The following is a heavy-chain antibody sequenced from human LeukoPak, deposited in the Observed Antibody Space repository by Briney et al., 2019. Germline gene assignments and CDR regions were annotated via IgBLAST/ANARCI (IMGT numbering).Heavy chain of an antibody. J-gene: IGHJ4*02. D-gene: IGHD3-9*01. V-gene: IGHV3-23*01. Sequence: GGSLRLSCAASGFTFSSYAMSWVRQAPGKGLEWVSAISGSGGSTYYADSVKGRFTISRDNSKNTPYLQMNSLRAEDTAVYYCAKDSHYYDILTGSDYWGQGTLVTVSS. CDR3: AKDSHYYDILTGSDY. CDR1: GFTFSSYA. CDR2: ISGSGGST.